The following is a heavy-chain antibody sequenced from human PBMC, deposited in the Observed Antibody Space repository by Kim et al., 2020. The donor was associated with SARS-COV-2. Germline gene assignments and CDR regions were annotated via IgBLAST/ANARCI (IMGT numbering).Heavy chain of an antibody. CDR3: ARGGITMIAPPLPYYFDY. CDR1: GGSFSGYY. V-gene: IGHV4-34*01. D-gene: IGHD3-22*01. Sequence: SETLSLTCAVYGGSFSGYYWSWIRQPPGKGLEWIGEINHSGSTNYNPSLKSRVTISVDTSKNQFSLKLSSVTAADTAVYYCARGGITMIAPPLPYYFDYWGQGTLVTVSS. J-gene: IGHJ4*02. CDR2: INHSGST.